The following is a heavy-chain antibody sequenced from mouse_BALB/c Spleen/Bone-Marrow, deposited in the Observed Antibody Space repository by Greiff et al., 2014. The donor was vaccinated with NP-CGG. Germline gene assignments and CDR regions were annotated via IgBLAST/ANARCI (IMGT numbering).Heavy chain of an antibody. Sequence: EVQLQQSGAELVKPGASVKLSCTASGFNIKDTYMHRVKQRPEQGLEWIGRIDPANGNTKYDPKFQGKATITADTSSNTAYLQLSRLTSEDTAVYYCARYYYGSSYFDYWGQGTTLTVSS. CDR1: GFNIKDTY. CDR3: ARYYYGSSYFDY. V-gene: IGHV14-3*02. D-gene: IGHD1-1*01. J-gene: IGHJ2*01. CDR2: IDPANGNT.